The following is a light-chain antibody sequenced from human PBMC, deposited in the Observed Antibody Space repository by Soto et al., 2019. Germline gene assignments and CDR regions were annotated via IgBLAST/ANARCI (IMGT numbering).Light chain of an antibody. J-gene: IGKJ1*01. CDR1: QTISSW. CDR2: TAS. V-gene: IGKV1-5*03. CDR3: QHYNSYSEA. Sequence: DSQMTQSPSTLSGSVGDRVTITCRASQTISSWLAWYQQNPVKAPKLLIYTASTFKSGAPSRFSGSGSGTEFTLTISSLQPDDFATYYCQHYNSYSEAFGQGTKVDIK.